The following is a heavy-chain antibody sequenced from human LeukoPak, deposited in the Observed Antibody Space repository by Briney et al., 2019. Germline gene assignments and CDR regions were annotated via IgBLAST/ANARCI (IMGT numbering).Heavy chain of an antibody. CDR1: GGSVSSGSYY. D-gene: IGHD3-22*01. J-gene: IGHJ4*02. V-gene: IGHV4-61*01. CDR3: ASYGDYYDSSGYYSGVFDY. Sequence: PSEALSLACTVSGGSVSSGSYYRRWIRQPPGKGLEWIGYIYYSGSTNYNPSLKSRVTISVDTSKNQFSLKLSSVTAADTAVYYCASYGDYYDSSGYYSGVFDYWGQGTLVTVSP. CDR2: IYYSGST.